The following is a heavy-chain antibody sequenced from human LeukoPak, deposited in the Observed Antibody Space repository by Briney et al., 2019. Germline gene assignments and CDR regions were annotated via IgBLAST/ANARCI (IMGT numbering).Heavy chain of an antibody. D-gene: IGHD1-20*01. CDR1: GFTFSSYW. Sequence: GGSLRLSCVASGFTFSSYWMSWVRQAPGKGLEWVANIKRDGKEKHYVDSVKGRFTISRDNARNSLYLQMSSPRAEDTAVYYCAKDGAYDWNDKSDYWGQGTLVTVSS. CDR2: IKRDGKEK. J-gene: IGHJ4*02. CDR3: AKDGAYDWNDKSDY. V-gene: IGHV3-7*01.